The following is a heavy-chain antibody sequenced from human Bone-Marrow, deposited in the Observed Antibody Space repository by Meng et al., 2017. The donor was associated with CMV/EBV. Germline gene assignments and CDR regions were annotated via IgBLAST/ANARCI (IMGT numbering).Heavy chain of an antibody. V-gene: IGHV4-61*05. CDR1: GGSISSSSYY. D-gene: IGHD1-26*01. CDR2: IYYSGST. CDR3: ASADSGSYDY. Sequence: SEILSLTCTVSGGSISSSSYYWGWIRQPPGKGLEWIGYIYYSGSTNYNPSLKSRVTISVDTSKNQFSLKLSSVTAADTAVYFCASADSGSYDYWGQGTLVTVSS. J-gene: IGHJ4*02.